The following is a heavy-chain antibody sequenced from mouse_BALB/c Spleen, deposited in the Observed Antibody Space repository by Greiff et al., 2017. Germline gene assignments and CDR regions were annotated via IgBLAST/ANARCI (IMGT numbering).Heavy chain of an antibody. V-gene: IGHV3-1*02. CDR1: GYSITSGYS. CDR2: IHYSGST. Sequence: EVKLEESGPDLVKPSQSLSLTCTVTGYSITSGYSWHWIRQFPGNKLEWMGYIHYSGSTNYNPSLKSRISITRDTSKNQFFLQLNSVTTEDTATYYCARSAFDYGYAMDYWGQGTSVTVSS. D-gene: IGHD1-1*01. J-gene: IGHJ4*01. CDR3: ARSAFDYGYAMDY.